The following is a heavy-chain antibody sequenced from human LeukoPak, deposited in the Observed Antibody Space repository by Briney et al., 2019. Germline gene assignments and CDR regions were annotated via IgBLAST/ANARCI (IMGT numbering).Heavy chain of an antibody. V-gene: IGHV3-21*01. CDR2: ISSSSSYI. CDR1: GFTFSSYG. J-gene: IGHJ5*02. CDR3: ASLTGDGWFDP. D-gene: IGHD7-27*01. Sequence: GGSLRLSCAVSGFTFSSYGMNWVRQAPGKGLEWVSSISSSSSYIYYADSVKGRFTISRDNAKNSLYLQMNSLRAEDTAVYYCASLTGDGWFDPWGQGTLVTVSS.